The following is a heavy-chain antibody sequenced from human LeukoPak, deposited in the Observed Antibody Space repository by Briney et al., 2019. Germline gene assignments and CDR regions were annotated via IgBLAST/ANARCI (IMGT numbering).Heavy chain of an antibody. J-gene: IGHJ4*02. D-gene: IGHD4-23*01. CDR1: GFPFSSFV. CDR3: VKMTTVVAPGL. Sequence: GGSLRLSCSASGFPFSSFVMHWVRRAPGKGLKYVSAISSNGVSTYYANSVKGRFTISRDNSKNTVYLQMSSLRAEDTAVYYCVKMTTVVAPGLWGQGTLVTVSS. V-gene: IGHV3-64D*06. CDR2: ISSNGVST.